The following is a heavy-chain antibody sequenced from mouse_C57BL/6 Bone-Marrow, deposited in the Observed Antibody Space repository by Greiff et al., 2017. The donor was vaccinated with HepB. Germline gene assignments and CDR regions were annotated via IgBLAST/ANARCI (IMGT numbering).Heavy chain of an antibody. V-gene: IGHV3-6*01. D-gene: IGHD2-5*01. CDR3: ARTLYYSNYDAMDY. CDR1: GYSITSGYY. J-gene: IGHJ4*01. Sequence: EVQLVESGPGLVKPSQSLSLTCSVTGYSITSGYYWNWIRQFPGNKLEWMGYISYDGSNNYNPSLKNRISITRDTSKNQFFLKLNSVTTEDTATYYCARTLYYSNYDAMDYWGQGTSVTVSS. CDR2: ISYDGSN.